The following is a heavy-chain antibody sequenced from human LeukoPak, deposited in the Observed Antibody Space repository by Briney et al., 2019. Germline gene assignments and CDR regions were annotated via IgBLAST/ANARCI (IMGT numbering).Heavy chain of an antibody. J-gene: IGHJ5*02. CDR3: SKDLTSDFGGDLDP. CDR2: ISSSSSYI. Sequence: GGSLRLSCAASGFTFSSYSMNWVRQAPGKGLEWVSSISSSSSYIYYADSVKGRFTISRDNAKNSLYLQMNSLRAEDTAVYYCSKDLTSDFGGDLDPWGQGTLVTVSS. V-gene: IGHV3-21*01. D-gene: IGHD3-10*01. CDR1: GFTFSSYS.